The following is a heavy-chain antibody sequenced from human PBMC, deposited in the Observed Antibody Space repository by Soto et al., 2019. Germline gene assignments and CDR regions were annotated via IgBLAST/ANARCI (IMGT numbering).Heavy chain of an antibody. Sequence: LRLSCAASGFIFSNYAMNWVRQLPGQVLEWVSAISATGDSTYYADSVKGRFTISRDNSKNTLYLQMNSLRAEDTAVYFCSKDGSRYYDFWSGYPLWGQGTLVTVSS. J-gene: IGHJ4*02. CDR2: ISATGDST. CDR3: SKDGSRYYDFWSGYPL. D-gene: IGHD3-3*01. CDR1: GFIFSNYA. V-gene: IGHV3-23*01.